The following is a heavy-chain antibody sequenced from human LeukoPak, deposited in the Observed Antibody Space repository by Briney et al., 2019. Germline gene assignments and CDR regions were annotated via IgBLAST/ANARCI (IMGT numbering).Heavy chain of an antibody. J-gene: IGHJ4*02. D-gene: IGHD3-10*01. CDR1: GFTFSSYA. CDR2: ISGSGGST. V-gene: IGHV3-23*01. CDR3: AKGQSLLWFGRQD. Sequence: TGGSLRLSCAASGFTFSSYAMSWVRQAPGKGLEWVSAISGSGGSTYYADSVKGRFTISRDNSKNTLYLQMNSLRAEDTAVYYCAKGQSLLWFGRQDWGQGTLVTVSS.